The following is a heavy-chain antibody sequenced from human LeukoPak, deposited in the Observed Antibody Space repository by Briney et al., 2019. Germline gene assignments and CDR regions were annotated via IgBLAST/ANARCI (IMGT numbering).Heavy chain of an antibody. Sequence: SETLSLTCTVSGGSLSSYYWSWIRQPPGKGLEWSGYIYYSGSTNYNPSLKSRVTISVDTSKNQFSLKLSSVTAADTAVYYCARAVTTVTTFWVGYYYYYYYMDVWGKGTTVTVSS. CDR1: GGSLSSYY. J-gene: IGHJ6*03. V-gene: IGHV4-59*01. CDR3: ARAVTTVTTFWVGYYYYYYYMDV. CDR2: IYYSGST. D-gene: IGHD4-17*01.